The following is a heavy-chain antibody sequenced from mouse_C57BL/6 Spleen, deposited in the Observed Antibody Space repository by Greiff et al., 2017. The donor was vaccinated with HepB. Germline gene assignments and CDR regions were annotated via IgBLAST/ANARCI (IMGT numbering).Heavy chain of an antibody. Sequence: QVQLQQPGAELVKPGASVKLSCKASGYTFTSYWMHWVKQRPGRGLEWMGRIAPNSGGTKYNEKFKSKATLTVDKPSSTAYMQLSSLTSEDSAVYYCARWSTTVPYFDYWGQGTTLTVSS. V-gene: IGHV1-72*01. D-gene: IGHD1-1*01. CDR1: GYTFTSYW. CDR2: IAPNSGGT. J-gene: IGHJ2*01. CDR3: ARWSTTVPYFDY.